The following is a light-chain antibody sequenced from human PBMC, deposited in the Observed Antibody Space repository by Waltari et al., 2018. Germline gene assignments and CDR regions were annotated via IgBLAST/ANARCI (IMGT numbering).Light chain of an antibody. CDR2: GAS. CDR3: QQYGRPPVT. J-gene: IGKJ1*01. Sequence: EIVLTQSPGTLSLSPGERDTLSCRATQSISSSYLAWYQKKRGQAPRLLIFGASSRATGIPDRCSGSGAGTDFSLIISRLEPEDFAVYYCQQYGRPPVTFGQGTKVEI. V-gene: IGKV3-20*01. CDR1: QSISSSY.